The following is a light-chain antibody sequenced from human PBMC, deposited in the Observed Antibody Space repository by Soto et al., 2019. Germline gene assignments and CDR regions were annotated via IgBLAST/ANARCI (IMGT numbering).Light chain of an antibody. CDR3: SSYTSSSTPYV. CDR1: SSDVGGYDY. CDR2: DVS. J-gene: IGLJ1*01. V-gene: IGLV2-14*03. Sequence: SVLPQPASLTGSPGQSITISCTGSSSDVGGYDYVSWYQHHPGKAPKLMIHDVSNRPSGVSNRFSGSKSGNTASLTISGLQAEDEADYYCSSYTSSSTPYVFGTGTKVTVL.